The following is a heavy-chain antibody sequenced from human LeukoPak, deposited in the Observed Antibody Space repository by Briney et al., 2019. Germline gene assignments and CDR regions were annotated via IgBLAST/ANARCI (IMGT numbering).Heavy chain of an antibody. Sequence: HPGGSLRLSCAASGFTFSSYAMSWVRQAPGKGLEWVSAISGSGGSTYYADSVKGRFTISRDNSKNTLYLQMNSLRAEDTAVYYCAKDQGFGELLFDYWGQGTLVTVSS. D-gene: IGHD3-10*01. CDR1: GFTFSSYA. V-gene: IGHV3-23*01. CDR3: AKDQGFGELLFDY. CDR2: ISGSGGST. J-gene: IGHJ4*02.